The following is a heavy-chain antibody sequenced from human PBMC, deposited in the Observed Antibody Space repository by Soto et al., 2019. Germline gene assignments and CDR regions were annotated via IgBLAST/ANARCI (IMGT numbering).Heavy chain of an antibody. CDR2: IWYDGSNK. V-gene: IGHV3-33*01. CDR1: GFTFSSYG. J-gene: IGHJ4*02. Sequence: QVQLVESGGGVVQPGRSLRLSCAASGFTFSSYGMHWVRQAPGKGLEWVAIIWYDGSNKYYADSVKGRFTISRDNSKNALDLQMNSLRVEDTAVYYGARGRGLDWGAIGYWGQGTLVTVSS. CDR3: ARGRGLDWGAIGY. D-gene: IGHD1-26*01.